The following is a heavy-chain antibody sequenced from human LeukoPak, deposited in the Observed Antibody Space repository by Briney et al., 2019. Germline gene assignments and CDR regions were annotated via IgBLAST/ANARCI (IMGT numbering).Heavy chain of an antibody. CDR1: GGTFSRHA. V-gene: IGHV1-69*05. J-gene: IGHJ4*02. CDR3: EGADYGGNSDDY. Sequence: SVKVSCKASGGTFSRHAISCVRQAPGQGLEWMGGIIPLYGTTNYAQKFQGRVRITTDESTNTAYMELSSLRSEDTAVYYCEGADYGGNSDDYWGQGTLVTVSS. CDR2: IIPLYGTT. D-gene: IGHD4-23*01.